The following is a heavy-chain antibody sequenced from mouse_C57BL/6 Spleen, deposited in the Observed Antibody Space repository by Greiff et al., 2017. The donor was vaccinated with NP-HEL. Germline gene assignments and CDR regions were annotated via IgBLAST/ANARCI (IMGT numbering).Heavy chain of an antibody. CDR3: ARNDSAGYVVLSFDY. CDR1: GYTFTSYW. D-gene: IGHD3-2*02. CDR2: LTPSSGYT. Sequence: QVQLKQSGAELAKPGASVKLSCKASGYTFTSYWMHWVKQRPGQGLEWIGYLTPSSGYTKSNQTFKDKATLTADKSSSTAYMQLGSLTYEDSAVYYCARNDSAGYVVLSFDYWGQGTTLTVAS. J-gene: IGHJ2*01. V-gene: IGHV1-7*01.